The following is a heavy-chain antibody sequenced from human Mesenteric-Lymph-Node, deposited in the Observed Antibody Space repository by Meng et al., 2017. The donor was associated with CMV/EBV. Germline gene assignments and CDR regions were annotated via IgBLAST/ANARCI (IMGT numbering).Heavy chain of an antibody. D-gene: IGHD3-22*01. J-gene: IGHJ4*02. Sequence: FGDSAIHWVRQASGKGLEWVGRIRTKTNSYATAYAESVKGRFTISRDNSKNTLSLQMNSLRAEDTAVYYCARDIDYDSTGYYFGFDYWGQGTLVTVSS. CDR2: IRTKTNSYAT. CDR3: ARDIDYDSTGYYFGFDY. CDR1: FGDSA. V-gene: IGHV3-73*01.